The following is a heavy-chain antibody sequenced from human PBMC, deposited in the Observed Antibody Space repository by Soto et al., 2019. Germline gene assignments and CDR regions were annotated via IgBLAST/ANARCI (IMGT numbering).Heavy chain of an antibody. CDR3: AREGGYCISTSCYSPYYYGMDV. Sequence: GGSLRLSCAASGFTFSSYGMHWVRQAPGKGLEWVAVISYDGSNKYYADSVKGRFTISRDNSKNTLYLQMNSLRAEDTAVYYCAREGGYCISTSCYSPYYYGMDVWGQGTTVTVSS. D-gene: IGHD2-2*02. CDR2: ISYDGSNK. J-gene: IGHJ6*02. CDR1: GFTFSSYG. V-gene: IGHV3-30*03.